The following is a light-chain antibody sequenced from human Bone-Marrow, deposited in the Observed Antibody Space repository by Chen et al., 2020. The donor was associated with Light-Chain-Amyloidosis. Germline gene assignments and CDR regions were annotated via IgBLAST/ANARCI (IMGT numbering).Light chain of an antibody. J-gene: IGKJ3*01. CDR2: AAS. Sequence: QLTQSPSSLSASEGERVTITCRASQDIASYLAWYQQKPGKAPKLLIHAASTLHSGVPSRFSGSGSGTDFTLTISNLQAEDFATYYCQQLNFLPPTFGPGTKVDMK. CDR3: QQLNFLPPT. V-gene: IGKV1-9*01. CDR1: QDIASY.